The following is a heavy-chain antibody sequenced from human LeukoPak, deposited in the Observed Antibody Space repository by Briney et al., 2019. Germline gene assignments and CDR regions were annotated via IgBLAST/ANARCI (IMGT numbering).Heavy chain of an antibody. CDR1: GGSLRSCF. J-gene: IGHJ6*02. Sequence: SETLSLTRSLSGGSLRSCFRRWMRPPPPRGVQWMGYSYYGGTTNSNPALKSRFTISEDTSKNQISLKLSSVTAADTAVYYCARLGYCSSTNCRCMDVWGQGTTVTVSS. CDR3: ARLGYCSSTNCRCMDV. V-gene: IGHV4-59*08. D-gene: IGHD2-2*01. CDR2: SYYGGTT.